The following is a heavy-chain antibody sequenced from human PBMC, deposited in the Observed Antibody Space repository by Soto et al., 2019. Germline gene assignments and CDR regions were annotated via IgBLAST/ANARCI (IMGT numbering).Heavy chain of an antibody. CDR3: ARSSYKWELAEYFQH. CDR2: ISGSGGST. V-gene: IGHV3-23*01. D-gene: IGHD1-26*01. CDR1: GFTFSSYA. J-gene: IGHJ1*01. Sequence: EVQLLESGGGLVQPGGSLRLSCAASGFTFSSYAMSWVRQAPGKGLEWVSAISGSGGSTYYADSVKGRFTISRDNSKNTLYLQMNSLSAEYTAVYYCARSSYKWELAEYFQHWGQGTLVTGSS.